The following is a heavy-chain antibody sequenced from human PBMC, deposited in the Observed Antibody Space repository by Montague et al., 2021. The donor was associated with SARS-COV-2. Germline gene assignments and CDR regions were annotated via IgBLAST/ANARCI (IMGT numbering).Heavy chain of an antibody. Sequence: SETLSLTCTVSGGSINDHYWRWIRQSPGKGLEWIGYISSNGKTNYNPSLKCRVTLSADASRNEFSLKLDSVTAADTAVYFCARRGYYDSAGYHWHLDLWGRRILVSVSS. D-gene: IGHD3-22*01. CDR2: ISSNGKT. CDR1: GGSINDHY. J-gene: IGHJ2*01. V-gene: IGHV4-4*09. CDR3: ARRGYYDSAGYHWHLDL.